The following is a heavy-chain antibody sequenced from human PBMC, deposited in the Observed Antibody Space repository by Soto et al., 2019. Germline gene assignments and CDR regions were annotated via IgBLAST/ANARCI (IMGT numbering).Heavy chain of an antibody. CDR1: GFTFDDSS. CDR2: IFWDGGTA. V-gene: IGHV3-43*01. D-gene: IGHD2-21*01. CDR3: AKSGGEYYFDY. J-gene: IGHJ4*02. Sequence: GVLRLSCAASGFTFDDSSMHWGRQTPGKGLEWISLIFWDGGTAYYADSVKGRFTTSRDNSKNTLYLQMNSLRSDDTALYYCAKSGGEYYFDYWGQGTLVTVSS.